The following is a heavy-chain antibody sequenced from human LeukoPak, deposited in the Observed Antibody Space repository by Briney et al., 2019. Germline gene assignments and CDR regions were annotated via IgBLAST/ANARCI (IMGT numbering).Heavy chain of an antibody. J-gene: IGHJ5*02. CDR3: ARELRYFDWLLSTWWFDP. D-gene: IGHD3-9*01. Sequence: SETLSLTCTVSGVSISSSNSYWGWIRQPPGKGLEWIGSIYYTGNTYYNASLKSRVTISIDTSKNQISLRLTSVTAADTAVYYCARELRYFDWLLSTWWFDPWGQGTLVTVSS. V-gene: IGHV4-39*07. CDR2: IYYTGNT. CDR1: GVSISSSNSY.